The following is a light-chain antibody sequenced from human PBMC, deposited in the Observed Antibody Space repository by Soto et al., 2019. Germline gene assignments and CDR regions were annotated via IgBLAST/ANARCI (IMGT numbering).Light chain of an antibody. Sequence: DIQMTQSPPSLSASVGDRVTITCRTSQTGSKYLNWYQQKPGKAPDLLVYTTSTLHSGVPSRFSGSGSGTDFTLTITSLQPEDFATYYCQQTYSLPRTFGPGTRVE. V-gene: IGKV1-39*01. CDR3: QQTYSLPRT. CDR2: TTS. CDR1: QTGSKY. J-gene: IGKJ1*01.